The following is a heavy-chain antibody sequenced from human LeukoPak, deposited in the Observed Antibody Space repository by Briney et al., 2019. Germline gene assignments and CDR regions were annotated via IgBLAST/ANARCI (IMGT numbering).Heavy chain of an antibody. J-gene: IGHJ4*02. D-gene: IGHD3-22*01. CDR1: GFTVSSNY. CDR3: ARGGYYYDSSGYYQVDY. Sequence: GGSLRLSCAASGFTVSSNYMSWVRQVPGKGLEWVSVIYSGGSTYYADSVKGRFTISRDNSKNTLYLQMNSLRAEDTAVYYCARGGYYYDSSGYYQVDYWGQGTRVTVSS. V-gene: IGHV3-66*01. CDR2: IYSGGST.